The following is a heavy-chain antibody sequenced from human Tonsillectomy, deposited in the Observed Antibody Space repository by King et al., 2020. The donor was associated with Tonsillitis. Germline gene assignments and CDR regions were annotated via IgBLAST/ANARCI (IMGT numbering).Heavy chain of an antibody. Sequence: VPLQESGPGLVKPSQTLSLTCTVSGGSISSAGYYWSWIRPHPGKGLEWIGYISYSGNTFYNPSLKSRLTISLDTSKNQFSLKVSSVNAADTAVYYCASTSPPYYYYYMEVWGKGTTVTVSS. V-gene: IGHV4-31*03. CDR2: ISYSGNT. CDR1: GGSISSAGYY. CDR3: ASTSPPYYYYYMEV. J-gene: IGHJ6*03. D-gene: IGHD2-21*01.